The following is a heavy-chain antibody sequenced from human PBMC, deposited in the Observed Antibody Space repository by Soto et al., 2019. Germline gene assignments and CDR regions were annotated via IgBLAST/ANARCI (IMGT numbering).Heavy chain of an antibody. CDR2: ISYDGSNK. CDR3: ANNDKNPVYLAYFDY. J-gene: IGHJ4*02. D-gene: IGHD1-1*01. CDR1: GFTFSSYG. V-gene: IGHV3-30*18. Sequence: PGGSLRLSCAASGFTFSSYGMHWVRQAPGKGLEWVAVISYDGSNKYYADSVKGRFTISRDNSKNTLYLQMNSLRAEDTAVYYCANNDKNPVYLAYFDYWGQGTLVNVSS.